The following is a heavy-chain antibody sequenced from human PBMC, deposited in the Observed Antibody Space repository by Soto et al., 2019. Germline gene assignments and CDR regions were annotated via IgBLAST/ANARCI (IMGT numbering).Heavy chain of an antibody. CDR2: SHQSGNT. V-gene: IGHV4-4*02. D-gene: IGHD5-18*01. J-gene: IGHJ4*02. Sequence: SETLSLTCAVSGGSIGNHDWWTWVRQPPGKGLEWIGESHQSGNTNYNSSLESRVTISLDKSKNHFSLQLSSVTVADTAVYYCATRDTGRVYWGQGTLVTVS. CDR1: GGSIGNHDW. CDR3: ATRDTGRVY.